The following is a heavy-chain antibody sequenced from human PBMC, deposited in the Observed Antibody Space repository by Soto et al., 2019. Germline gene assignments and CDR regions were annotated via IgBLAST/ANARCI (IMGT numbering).Heavy chain of an antibody. V-gene: IGHV3-9*01. J-gene: IGHJ6*02. CDR1: VFTFDEYA. CDR2: ISWNSGSI. D-gene: IGHD3-22*01. CDR3: AKDNADYYDSSGYYYSSAVLSDGMDV. Sequence: LXLSWAASVFTFDEYAMHWVRQAPGKGLEWVSGISWNSGSIGYADSVKGRFTISRDNAKNSLYLQMNSLRAEDTALYYCAKDNADYYDSSGYYYSSAVLSDGMDVWGQGTTVTVYS.